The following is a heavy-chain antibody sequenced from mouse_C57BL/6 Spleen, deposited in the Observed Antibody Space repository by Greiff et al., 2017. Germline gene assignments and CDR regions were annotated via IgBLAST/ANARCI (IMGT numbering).Heavy chain of an antibody. CDR3: AKVGSYDAMDY. CDR2: IYPSDSET. CDR1: GYTFTSYW. Sequence: VQLQQPGAELVRPGSSVKLSCKASGYTFTSYWMDWVKQRPGQGLEWIGNIYPSDSETHYNQKFKDKATLTVDKSSSTAYMQLSSLTSEDSAVYYCAKVGSYDAMDYWGQGTTVTVSS. D-gene: IGHD1-1*01. V-gene: IGHV1-61*01. J-gene: IGHJ4*01.